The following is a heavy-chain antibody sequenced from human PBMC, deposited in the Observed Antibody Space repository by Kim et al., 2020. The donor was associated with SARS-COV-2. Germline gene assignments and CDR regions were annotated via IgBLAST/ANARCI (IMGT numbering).Heavy chain of an antibody. CDR2: INHSGST. V-gene: IGHV4-34*01. Sequence: SETLSLTCAVYGGSFSGYYWSWIRQPPGKGLEWIGEINHSGSTNYNPSLKSRVTISVDTSKNQFSLKLSSVTAADTAVYYCARDDVGGDSSQSEDYYYYYGMDVWGQGTTVTVSS. CDR3: ARDDVGGDSSQSEDYYYYYGMDV. D-gene: IGHD3-10*01. J-gene: IGHJ6*02. CDR1: GGSFSGYY.